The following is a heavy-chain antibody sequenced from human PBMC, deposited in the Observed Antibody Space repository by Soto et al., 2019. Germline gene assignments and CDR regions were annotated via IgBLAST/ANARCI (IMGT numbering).Heavy chain of an antibody. CDR2: IYYSGST. CDR3: ARGVPPTYYYDSSGYYHYGMDV. D-gene: IGHD3-22*01. CDR1: GGSISSDSYY. V-gene: IGHV4-39*07. J-gene: IGHJ6*01. Sequence: SETLSLTCTVSGGSISSDSYYWCWIRQPPGKGLEWIGSIYYSGSTYYNPSLKSRVTISVDTSKNQFSLKLSSVTAADTAVYYCARGVPPTYYYDSSGYYHYGMDVWGQGTTVT.